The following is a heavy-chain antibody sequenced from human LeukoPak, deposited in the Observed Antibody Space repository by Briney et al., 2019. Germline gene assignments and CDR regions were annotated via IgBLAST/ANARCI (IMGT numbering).Heavy chain of an antibody. V-gene: IGHV3-48*01. CDR1: GFTFSSYS. CDR3: ARVVSGWFGMTFDY. CDR2: ISSSSSTI. J-gene: IGHJ4*02. D-gene: IGHD3-10*01. Sequence: PGGSLRLSCAASGFTFSSYSMNWVRQAPGKGLEWVSYISSSSSTIYYADSVKGRFTISRDNAKNSLYLQMNSLRAEDTAVYYCARVVSGWFGMTFDYWGQGTLVTVSS.